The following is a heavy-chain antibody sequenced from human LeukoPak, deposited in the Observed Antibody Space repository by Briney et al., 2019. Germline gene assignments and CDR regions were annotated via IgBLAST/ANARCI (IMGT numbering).Heavy chain of an antibody. V-gene: IGHV3-30*18. CDR1: GFTFSSYG. Sequence: PGGSLRLSCAASGFTFSSYGMHWVRQAPGKGLEWVAVISYDGSNKYYADSVKGRYTISRDNSKNTLYLQMNSLRAEDTAVYYCAKPQGSYYSDGGYFQHWGQGTLVTVSS. J-gene: IGHJ1*01. CDR2: ISYDGSNK. CDR3: AKPQGSYYSDGGYFQH. D-gene: IGHD3-10*01.